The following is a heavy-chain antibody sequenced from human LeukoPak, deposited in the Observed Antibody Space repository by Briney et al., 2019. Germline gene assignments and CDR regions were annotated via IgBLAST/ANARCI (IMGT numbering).Heavy chain of an antibody. CDR3: ARDLRVTGIDY. CDR1: GFTFSSYA. D-gene: IGHD2-21*02. CDR2: ISYDGSNK. Sequence: GGSLRLSCAASGFTFSSYAMHWVRQAPGKGLEWVAVISYDGSNKYYADSVKGRFTISRDNSKNTLYLQMNSLRAEDTAVYYCARDLRVTGIDYWGQGTVVTVSS. J-gene: IGHJ4*02. V-gene: IGHV3-30-3*01.